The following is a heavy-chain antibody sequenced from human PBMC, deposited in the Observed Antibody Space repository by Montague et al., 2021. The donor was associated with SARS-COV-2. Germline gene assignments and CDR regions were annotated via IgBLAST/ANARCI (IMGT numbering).Heavy chain of an antibody. V-gene: IGHV4-61*09. CDR1: GGSISSASYY. J-gene: IGHJ5*02. Sequence: TLSLTCTVSGGSISSASYYWSWIRQPAGKGLEWIGHIYSTVIANYNPSLKSRVTISVDLSKNQFSLKMTSVTAADTAVYYCARDPNDYGWFDPWGQGTLVTVSS. CDR3: ARDPNDYGWFDP. CDR2: IYSTVIA. D-gene: IGHD4-17*01.